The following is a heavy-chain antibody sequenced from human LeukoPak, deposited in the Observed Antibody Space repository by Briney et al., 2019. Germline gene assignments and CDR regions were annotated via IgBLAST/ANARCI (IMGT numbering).Heavy chain of an antibody. CDR3: VKVGGSTTTGRAFDV. CDR2: IDFGGRII. D-gene: IGHD2-8*02. Sequence: PGGSLRLSCVASGFTFSSYEMNWVRQVPGKALEWVSYIDFGGRIINYADHVKGRFTISRDNAKNCLYLQMSSLRGEDTALYHCVKVGGSTTTGRAFDVWGQGTMVTVSS. V-gene: IGHV3-48*03. CDR1: GFTFSSYE. J-gene: IGHJ3*01.